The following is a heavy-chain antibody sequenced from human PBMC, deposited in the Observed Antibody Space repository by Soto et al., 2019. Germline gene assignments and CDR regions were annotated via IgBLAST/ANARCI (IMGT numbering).Heavy chain of an antibody. Sequence: PSETLSLTCTVSGGSISSGDYYWSWIRQPPGKGLEWIGYIYYSGSTYYNPSLKSRFTISVAASKNQFSLKLSSVTAADTAVYYCARMVLLWFGELPKGPFDYWGQGTLVTVSS. D-gene: IGHD3-10*01. V-gene: IGHV4-30-4*01. J-gene: IGHJ4*02. CDR1: GGSISSGDYY. CDR2: IYYSGST. CDR3: ARMVLLWFGELPKGPFDY.